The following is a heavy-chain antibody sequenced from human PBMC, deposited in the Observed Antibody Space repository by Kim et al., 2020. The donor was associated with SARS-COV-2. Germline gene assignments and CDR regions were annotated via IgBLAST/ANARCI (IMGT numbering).Heavy chain of an antibody. Sequence: GGSLRLSCAASGFTFSSYAMSWVRQAPGKGLEWVSAISGSGGSTYYADSVKGRFTISRDNSKNTLYLQMNSLRAEDTAVYYCANYGSGSYYMSYYYYGMDVWGQGTTVTGSS. CDR1: GFTFSSYA. D-gene: IGHD3-10*01. V-gene: IGHV3-23*01. CDR3: ANYGSGSYYMSYYYYGMDV. J-gene: IGHJ6*02. CDR2: ISGSGGST.